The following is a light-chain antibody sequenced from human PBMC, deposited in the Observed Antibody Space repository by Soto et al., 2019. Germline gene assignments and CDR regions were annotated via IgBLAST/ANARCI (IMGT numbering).Light chain of an antibody. CDR2: EVS. CDR1: SSDVGGYNY. V-gene: IGLV2-14*01. CDR3: SSFTTTSTLV. Sequence: QSALTQPASVSGSPGQSIAISCTGTSSDVGGYNYVSWYQQHPGKAPKLMLYEVSNRPSGVSSRFSGSKSGSTASLTISGLQAEDEGDYYCSSFTTTSTLVFGTGTKLTVL. J-gene: IGLJ1*01.